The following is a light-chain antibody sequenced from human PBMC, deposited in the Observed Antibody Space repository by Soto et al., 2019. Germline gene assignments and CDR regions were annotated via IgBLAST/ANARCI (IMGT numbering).Light chain of an antibody. CDR3: LQHSTYPWT. Sequence: DIQMTQSPSSLSASVGDRVIITCRASQGIGDDLGWYQQKPGKAPKRLIYAASSLQSGVPSRFSGSGSCTDFTLTISSLQPDDFASYYCLQHSTYPWTFGPGTKVEVK. J-gene: IGKJ1*01. CDR2: AAS. CDR1: QGIGDD. V-gene: IGKV1-17*01.